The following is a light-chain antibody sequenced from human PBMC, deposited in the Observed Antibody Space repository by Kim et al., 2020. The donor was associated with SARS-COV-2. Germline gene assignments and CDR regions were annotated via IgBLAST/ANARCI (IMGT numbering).Light chain of an antibody. CDR1: QSGSSTF. CDR3: QQYRT. Sequence: EVVLTQSPGTLSLSPGERATLSCRASQSGSSTFLAWYQHKPGQAPRLLIYGVSSRATGVPDRFSGTGSGTDFTLTISRLEPEDSAVYYCQQYRTFGPGTEVDIK. CDR2: GVS. V-gene: IGKV3-20*01. J-gene: IGKJ1*01.